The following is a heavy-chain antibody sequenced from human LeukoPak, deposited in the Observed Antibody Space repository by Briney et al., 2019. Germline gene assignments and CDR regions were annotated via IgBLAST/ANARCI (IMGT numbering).Heavy chain of an antibody. CDR1: GYTFTSNY. J-gene: IGHJ4*02. CDR2: ISPSGGST. D-gene: IGHD3-22*01. CDR3: ARDQQADSSGYYSLSFDY. Sequence: ASVKVSCKAFGYTFTSNYMHWVRQAPGQGPEWMGVISPSGGSTTYAQKFQGRVTLTRDMSTSTDYLELSSLRAEDTAFYYCARDQQADSSGYYSLSFDYWGQGTLVTVSS. V-gene: IGHV1-46*01.